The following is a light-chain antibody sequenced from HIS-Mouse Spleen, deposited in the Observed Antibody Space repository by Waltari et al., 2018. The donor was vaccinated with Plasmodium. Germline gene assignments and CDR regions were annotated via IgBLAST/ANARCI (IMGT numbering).Light chain of an antibody. Sequence: QSALTPPRSVSGSPGPSVTTSCTGTSTDVGVYHYVSWYQQHPGKAPKLMIYDVSKRPSGVPDRFSGSKSGNTASLTISGLQAEDEADYYCCSYAGSYTLVFGGGTKLTVL. J-gene: IGLJ2*01. CDR3: CSYAGSYTLV. CDR2: DVS. CDR1: STDVGVYHY. V-gene: IGLV2-11*01.